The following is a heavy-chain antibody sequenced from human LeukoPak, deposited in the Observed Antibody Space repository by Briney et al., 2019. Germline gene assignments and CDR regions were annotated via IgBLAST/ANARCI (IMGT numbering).Heavy chain of an antibody. J-gene: IGHJ4*02. Sequence: SETLSLTCTVSGVSITNYYWAWIRQPAGKGLEWIGRMYISGSTNYNPSLKSRVSISIDKTKNQFSLKLRSVTAADTAVYYCARDYLVGAPLDSWGQGTLVTVSP. V-gene: IGHV4-4*07. CDR2: MYISGST. CDR3: ARDYLVGAPLDS. CDR1: GVSITNYY. D-gene: IGHD1-26*01.